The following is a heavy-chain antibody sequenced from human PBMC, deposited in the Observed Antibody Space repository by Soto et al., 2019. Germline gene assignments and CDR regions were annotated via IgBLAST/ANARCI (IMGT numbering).Heavy chain of an antibody. V-gene: IGHV4-59*01. D-gene: IGHD3-9*01. CDR3: ARDNFFIFTGYYDWFDP. J-gene: IGHJ5*02. CDR1: GGSISSYY. CDR2: IYYSGST. Sequence: SETLSLTCTVSGGSISSYYWSWIRQPPGKGLEWIGYIYYSGSTNYNPSLKSRVTISVDTSKNQFSLKLSSVTAADTAVYYCARDNFFIFTGYYDWFDPCGQRTPVTVSS.